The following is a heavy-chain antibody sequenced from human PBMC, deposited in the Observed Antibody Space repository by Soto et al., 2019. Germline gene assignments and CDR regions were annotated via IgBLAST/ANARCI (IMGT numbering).Heavy chain of an antibody. V-gene: IGHV3-7*03. J-gene: IGHJ6*02. D-gene: IGHD3-3*01. CDR2: IKQDGSEK. Sequence: SLRLSCEASGLVFSSFWMSWVRQAPGKGLEWVAYIKQDGSEKYYVYSVKGRFTISRDNSKNTLYLQMNSLRAEDTAVYYCAKDDYDFWSGYYIKPYYYYGMDVWGQGTTVTVSS. CDR1: GLVFSSFW. CDR3: AKDDYDFWSGYYIKPYYYYGMDV.